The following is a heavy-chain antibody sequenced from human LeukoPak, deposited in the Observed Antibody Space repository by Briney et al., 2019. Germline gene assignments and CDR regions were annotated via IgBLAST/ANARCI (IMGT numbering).Heavy chain of an antibody. CDR1: GGSISSYY. J-gene: IGHJ4*02. CDR2: INYYGKT. V-gene: IGHV4-39*07. CDR3: GRSAGFVHFDH. D-gene: IGHD3-16*01. Sequence: TASETLSLTCTVSGGSISSYYWVWIRQPPGKGLEWIGSINYYGKTYYNPSVKSRVTISVDTSKNQFSLMVRSVTAADTAVYYCGRSAGFVHFDHWGQGTLVTVTS.